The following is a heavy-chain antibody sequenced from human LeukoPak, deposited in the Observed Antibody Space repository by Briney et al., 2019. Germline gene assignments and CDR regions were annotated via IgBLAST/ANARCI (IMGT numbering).Heavy chain of an antibody. D-gene: IGHD3-3*01. CDR1: GDSISSYY. J-gene: IGHJ5*02. V-gene: IGHV4-4*07. Sequence: SETLSLTCTVSGDSISSYYWSWIRQPAGKGLEWIGRIHPSGSTNYNPSLKSRVTLSVDTSKNQFSLKLSSVTAADTAVYYCAREKRDYDFWSGRWFDPWGQGTLVTVSS. CDR3: AREKRDYDFWSGRWFDP. CDR2: IHPSGST.